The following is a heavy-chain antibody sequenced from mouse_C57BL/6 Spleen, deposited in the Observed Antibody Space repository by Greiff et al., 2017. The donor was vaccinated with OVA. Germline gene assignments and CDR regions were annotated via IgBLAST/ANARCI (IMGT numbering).Heavy chain of an antibody. D-gene: IGHD2-2*01. CDR1: GYTFTSYW. CDR2: IDPSDSYT. Sequence: QVQLQQPGAELVRPGTSVKLSCKASGYTFTSYWMHWVKQRPGQGLEWLGVIDPSDSYTNYNQKFKGKATLTVDTSSSTAYMQLSSLTSEDSAVYYCAKLGYEDYWGQGTTLTVSS. CDR3: AKLGYEDY. J-gene: IGHJ2*01. V-gene: IGHV1-59*01.